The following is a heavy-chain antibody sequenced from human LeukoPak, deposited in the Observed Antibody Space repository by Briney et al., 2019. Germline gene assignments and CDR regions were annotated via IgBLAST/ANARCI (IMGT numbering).Heavy chain of an antibody. Sequence: GGSLRLSCAASGFTFSSYSMNWVRQAPGKGLEWVSSISSSSSYIYYADSVKGRFTISRDNAKNSLYLQMNSLRAEDTAVYYCARDLAYSSGWIQLHYFDYWGQGTLVTVSS. CDR3: ARDLAYSSGWIQLHYFDY. D-gene: IGHD6-19*01. J-gene: IGHJ4*02. CDR2: ISSSSSYI. CDR1: GFTFSSYS. V-gene: IGHV3-21*01.